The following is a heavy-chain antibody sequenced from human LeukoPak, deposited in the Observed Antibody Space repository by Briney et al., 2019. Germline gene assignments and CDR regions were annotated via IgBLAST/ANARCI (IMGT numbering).Heavy chain of an antibody. J-gene: IGHJ3*02. Sequence: GGSLRLSCAASGFTFSSYAMHWVRQAPGKGLEWVAVISYDGSNKYYAGSVKGRFTISRDNSKNTLYLQMSSLRAEDTAKYYCAKDPNGDYIGTFDIWGQGTMVIVS. CDR2: ISYDGSNK. CDR1: GFTFSSYA. V-gene: IGHV3-30-3*01. D-gene: IGHD4-17*01. CDR3: AKDPNGDYIGTFDI.